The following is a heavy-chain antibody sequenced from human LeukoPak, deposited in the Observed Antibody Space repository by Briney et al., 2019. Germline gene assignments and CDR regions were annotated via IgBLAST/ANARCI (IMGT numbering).Heavy chain of an antibody. V-gene: IGHV3-20*04. CDR1: GFTFDDYG. CDR2: INWNDGST. D-gene: IGHD2-2*01. J-gene: IGHJ6*03. Sequence: PGGSLRLSCAASGFTFDDYGMSWVRQAPGQGLEWVSGINWNDGSTGYADSVKGRFTISRDNAKNSLYLQMNSLRAEDTALYYCARAVAVPAALPGVYYYYYMDVWGKGTTVTVSS. CDR3: ARAVAVPAALPGVYYYYYMDV.